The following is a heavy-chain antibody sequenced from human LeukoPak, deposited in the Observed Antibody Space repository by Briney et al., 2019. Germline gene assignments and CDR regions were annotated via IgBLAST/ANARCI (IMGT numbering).Heavy chain of an antibody. D-gene: IGHD3-10*01. J-gene: IGHJ4*02. CDR2: IYYSGRT. CDR3: ASCYYASGSYYTNDY. CDR1: GGSISRSSYY. V-gene: IGHV4-39*01. Sequence: SETLSLTCTISGGSISRSSYYWGWIRRPPGKGLEWIGTIYYSGRTYYNPSLKSRVTMSVDTSKKQFSLKLSSVTTADTAVYYCASCYYASGSYYTNDYWGQGTPVTVSS.